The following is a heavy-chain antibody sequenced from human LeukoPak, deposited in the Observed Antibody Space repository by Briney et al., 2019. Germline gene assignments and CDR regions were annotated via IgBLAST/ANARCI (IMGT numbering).Heavy chain of an antibody. V-gene: IGHV1-2*02. Sequence: ASVKVSCKASGNTFSGYYMHWVRQAPGQGLEWMGWINPKSGGTNYAQKFQGRVTMTRDTSISTAYMELSRLRSDDTAVYYCARDRGAYYDSSGYFDYWGQGTLVTVSS. CDR3: ARDRGAYYDSSGYFDY. CDR2: INPKSGGT. D-gene: IGHD3-22*01. CDR1: GNTFSGYY. J-gene: IGHJ4*02.